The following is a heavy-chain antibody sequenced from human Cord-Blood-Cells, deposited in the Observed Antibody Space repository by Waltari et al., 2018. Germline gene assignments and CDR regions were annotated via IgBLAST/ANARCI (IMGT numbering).Heavy chain of an antibody. Sequence: QVQLVQSGAEVKQPGASVKVSCKVSGYTLTELSMHWVRQAPGKGLEWMGGFDPEESETIYAQKFQGRVTMTEDTPTDTAYMELRSLRSEDTAVYYCATVVRHRGIYALDIWGQGTMVTVSS. J-gene: IGHJ3*02. CDR1: GYTLTELS. CDR2: FDPEESET. CDR3: ATVVRHRGIYALDI. V-gene: IGHV1-24*01. D-gene: IGHD1-26*01.